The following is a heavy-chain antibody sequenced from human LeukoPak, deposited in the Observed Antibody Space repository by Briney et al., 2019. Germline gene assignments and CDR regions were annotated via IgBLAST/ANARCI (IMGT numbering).Heavy chain of an antibody. J-gene: IGHJ4*02. Sequence: PGGSLRLSCAASGFTFSTYAMSWVRQAPGKGLEWVSAISGSGGSTYYADSVKGRFTISRDNSKNTLYLQMNSLRAEDTAVYYCAKGSLGSWYYFDYWGQGTLVTVSS. CDR1: GFTFSTYA. D-gene: IGHD6-13*01. CDR2: ISGSGGST. V-gene: IGHV3-23*01. CDR3: AKGSLGSWYYFDY.